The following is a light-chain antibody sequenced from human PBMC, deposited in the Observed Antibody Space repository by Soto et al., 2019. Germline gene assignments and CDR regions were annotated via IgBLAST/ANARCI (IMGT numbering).Light chain of an antibody. V-gene: IGLV2-8*01. Sequence: QYALTQPPSASGSPGQSVTISCTGSSSDVGGYNYVSWYQHHPGKAPKLMIYEVTKRPAGVPDRFSGSKSGNTASLTVSGLQAEDEADYYCSSYAGSSNYVFGTGTKLTVL. CDR1: SSDVGGYNY. CDR3: SSYAGSSNYV. CDR2: EVT. J-gene: IGLJ1*01.